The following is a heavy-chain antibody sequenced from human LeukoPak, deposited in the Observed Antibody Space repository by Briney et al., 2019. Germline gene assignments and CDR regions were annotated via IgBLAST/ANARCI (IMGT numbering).Heavy chain of an antibody. CDR2: ISSSSSTI. V-gene: IGHV3-48*01. CDR1: GFTFSSYS. Sequence: GGSLRLSCAASGFTFSSYSMNWVRQAPGKGLEWVSYISSSSSTIYYADSVKGRFTISRDNAKNSLYLQMNSLRAEDTAVYYCARKFYCSSTSCYGSRTYYSDYWGQGTLVTVSS. J-gene: IGHJ4*02. D-gene: IGHD2-2*01. CDR3: ARKFYCSSTSCYGSRTYYSDY.